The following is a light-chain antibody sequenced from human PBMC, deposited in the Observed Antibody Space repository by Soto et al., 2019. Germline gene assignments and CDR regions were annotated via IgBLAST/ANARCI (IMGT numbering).Light chain of an antibody. CDR2: WAS. V-gene: IGKV4-1*01. J-gene: IGKJ1*01. CDR3: QQYYNTPT. Sequence: DIVMTQSPDSLAVSLGERATINCKSSQTVLYSSNNKNYLAWYQQKPGQPPKLLIYWASTRESGVPDRFSGSGSGTDFTLTISSLQAEDVAVYYCQQYYNTPTLGQGTKVDIK. CDR1: QTVLYSSNNKNY.